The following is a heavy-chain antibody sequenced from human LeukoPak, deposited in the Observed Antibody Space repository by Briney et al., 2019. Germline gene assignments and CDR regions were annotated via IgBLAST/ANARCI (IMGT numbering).Heavy chain of an antibody. Sequence: SQTLSLTCTVSGGSISSGDYYWSWIRQPPGKGLEWIGYIYYSGSTYYNPSLKSRVTISVDTSKNQFSLKLSSVTAADTAAYYCARTLRSNWFDPWGQGTLVTVSS. CDR1: GGSISSGDYY. J-gene: IGHJ5*02. CDR2: IYYSGST. D-gene: IGHD2/OR15-2a*01. V-gene: IGHV4-30-4*01. CDR3: ARTLRSNWFDP.